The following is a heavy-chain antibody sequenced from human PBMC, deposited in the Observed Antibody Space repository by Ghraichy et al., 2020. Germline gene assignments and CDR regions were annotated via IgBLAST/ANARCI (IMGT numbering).Heavy chain of an antibody. D-gene: IGHD5-24*01. CDR2: IRQDGVSK. V-gene: IGHV3-7*04. Sequence: GALRLSCSASGFNFSSNWMSWVRQAPGKELEWVANIRQDGVSKYYVDSARGRFSISRDNAKSSLYLQMDSLRADDTGVYYCARAADGYQWGRGTLVTVTS. J-gene: IGHJ4*02. CDR3: ARAADGYQ. CDR1: GFNFSSNW.